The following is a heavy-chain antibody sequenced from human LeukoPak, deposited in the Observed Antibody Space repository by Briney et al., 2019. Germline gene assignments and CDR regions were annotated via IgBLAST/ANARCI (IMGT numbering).Heavy chain of an antibody. J-gene: IGHJ4*02. D-gene: IGHD2-15*01. V-gene: IGHV5-10-1*01. CDR3: ARAFAYCSDGSCYPDY. CDR1: GYSFTSYW. CDR2: IDPSDSYT. Sequence: GESLKISCKGSGYSFTSYWISWVRQMPGKGLEWMGRIDPSDSYTNYSPSFQGHVTISADKSISTAYLQWSSLKASDTAMYYCARAFAYCSDGSCYPDYWGQGTLVTVSS.